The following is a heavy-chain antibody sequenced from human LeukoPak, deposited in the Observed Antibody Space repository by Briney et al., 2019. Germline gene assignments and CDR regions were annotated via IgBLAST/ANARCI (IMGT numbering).Heavy chain of an antibody. J-gene: IGHJ4*02. Sequence: GESLKISCKGSGYSFPTYWVAWVRQMPGKGLEWMGIIYPDESNIRYSPSFQGQVTISADKSISTAYLQWSSLKASDTAMYYCARPPSRGYSSSFEYWGQGTLVTVSS. CDR2: IYPDESNI. D-gene: IGHD2-2*03. CDR1: GYSFPTYW. V-gene: IGHV5-51*01. CDR3: ARPPSRGYSSSFEY.